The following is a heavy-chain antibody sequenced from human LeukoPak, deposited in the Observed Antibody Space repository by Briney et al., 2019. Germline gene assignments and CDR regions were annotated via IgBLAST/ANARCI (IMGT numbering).Heavy chain of an antibody. Sequence: SETLSLTCTVSGGSISSYYWSWIRQPPGKGLEWIGYIYYSGSTKYNPSLKSRVTMSVDTYENQFSLKLRSVTAADTAVYFCARSWDGHNWGLFDYWGQGTLVTVSS. CDR1: GGSISSYY. CDR2: IYYSGST. D-gene: IGHD5-24*01. J-gene: IGHJ4*02. V-gene: IGHV4-59*08. CDR3: ARSWDGHNWGLFDY.